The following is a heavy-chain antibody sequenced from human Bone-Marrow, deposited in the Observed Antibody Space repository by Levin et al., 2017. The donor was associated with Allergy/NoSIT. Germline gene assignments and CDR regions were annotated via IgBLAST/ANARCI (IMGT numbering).Heavy chain of an antibody. D-gene: IGHD3-22*01. CDR2: MNPNSGNT. V-gene: IGHV1-8*01. J-gene: IGHJ6*02. CDR3: ARGGSYYYDSSGPYYYYYYGMDV. Sequence: GASVKVSCKASGYTFTSYDINWVRQATGQGLEWMGWMNPNSGNTGYAQKFQGRVTMTRNTSISTAYMELSSLRSEDTAVYYCARGGSYYYDSSGPYYYYYYGMDVWGQGTTVTVSS. CDR1: GYTFTSYD.